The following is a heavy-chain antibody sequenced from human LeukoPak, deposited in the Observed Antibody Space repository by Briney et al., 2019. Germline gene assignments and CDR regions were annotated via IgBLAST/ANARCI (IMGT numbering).Heavy chain of an antibody. J-gene: IGHJ4*02. Sequence: GGSLRLSCADSGYTFSSYAMRWVRQAPGKGLEWVSAISGSGGSTYYADSVKGRFTISRDNSKNTLYLQMNSLRAEDTALYYCAREGNYADYSRLVSWGQRTLVTVSS. D-gene: IGHD4-17*01. V-gene: IGHV3-23*01. CDR2: ISGSGGST. CDR3: AREGNYADYSRLVS. CDR1: GYTFSSYA.